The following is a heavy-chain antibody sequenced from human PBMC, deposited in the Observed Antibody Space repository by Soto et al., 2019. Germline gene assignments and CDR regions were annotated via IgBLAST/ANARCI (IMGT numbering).Heavy chain of an antibody. CDR1: VFTFNSYN. CDR3: AKGQWGYYYMDV. V-gene: IGHV3-23*01. D-gene: IGHD1-26*01. J-gene: IGHJ6*03. Sequence: GGSLRLSCEASVFTFNSYNINWVRQAPGKGLEWVSAVSGSGGSTYYADSVKGRFIISRDNSKNTVYVEMHGLRSEDTAVYYCAKGQWGYYYMDVWGRGTAVTVSS. CDR2: VSGSGGST.